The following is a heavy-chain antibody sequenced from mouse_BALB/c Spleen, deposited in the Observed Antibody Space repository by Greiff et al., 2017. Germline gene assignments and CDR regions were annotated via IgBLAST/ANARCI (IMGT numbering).Heavy chain of an antibody. J-gene: IGHJ4*01. D-gene: IGHD2-4*01. CDR3: ARVSIYYDYDYAMDY. Sequence: VKLVESGPGLVAPSQSLSITCTVSGFSLTGYGVNWVRQPPGKGLEWLGMIWGDGSTDYNSALKSRLSISKDNSKSQVFLKMNSLQTDDTARYYCARVSIYYDYDYAMDYWGQGTSVTVSS. CDR2: IWGDGST. V-gene: IGHV2-6-7*01. CDR1: GFSLTGYG.